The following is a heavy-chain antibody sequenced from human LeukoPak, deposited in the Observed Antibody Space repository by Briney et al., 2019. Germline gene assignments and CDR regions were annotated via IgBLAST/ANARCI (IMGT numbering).Heavy chain of an antibody. J-gene: IGHJ4*02. Sequence: GESLKISCKGSGSRFTSYWIGWVRQMPGKGLEWMGIIYPGDSDTRYSPSFQGQVTISADKSISTAYLQWSSLKASDTAMYYCARWTGDYYGSGEYYFDYWGQGTLVTVSS. CDR1: GSRFTSYW. V-gene: IGHV5-51*01. D-gene: IGHD3-10*01. CDR3: ARWTGDYYGSGEYYFDY. CDR2: IYPGDSDT.